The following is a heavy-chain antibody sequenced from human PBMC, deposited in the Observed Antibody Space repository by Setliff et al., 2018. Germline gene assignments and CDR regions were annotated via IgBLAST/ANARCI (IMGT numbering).Heavy chain of an antibody. J-gene: IGHJ6*03. V-gene: IGHV3-30*04. CDR2: ISYDGSNK. CDR1: GFTFSSYA. Sequence: RLSCAASGFTFSSYAMHWVRQAPGKGLEWVAVISYDGSNKYYADSVKGRFTISRDNSKNTLYLQMNSLRAEDTAVYYCARNPPTMVRGVIYYYYYMDVWGKGTTVTV. CDR3: ARNPPTMVRGVIYYYYYMDV. D-gene: IGHD3-10*01.